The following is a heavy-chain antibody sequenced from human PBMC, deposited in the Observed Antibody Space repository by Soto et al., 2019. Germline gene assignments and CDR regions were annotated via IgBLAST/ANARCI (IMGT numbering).Heavy chain of an antibody. CDR1: GFTFSSYA. CDR3: VKEMGTDCKNDALHI. Sequence: QVQLVESGGGVVQPGRSLRLSCAASGFTFSSYAMHWVRQAPGKGLEWVAVISYDGSNKYYADSVKGRFTISRENSRHTLDLQMVSLTGEDTGVYYCVKEMGTDCKNDALHIWGRGTMVTVSS. CDR2: ISYDGSNK. J-gene: IGHJ3*02. D-gene: IGHD2-21*02. V-gene: IGHV3-30-3*01.